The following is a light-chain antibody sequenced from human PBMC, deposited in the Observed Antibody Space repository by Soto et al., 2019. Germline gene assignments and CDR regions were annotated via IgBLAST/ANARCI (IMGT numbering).Light chain of an antibody. Sequence: EIVLTQSPATLSLSPGERATLSCRASQSVRNYLAWYQQKPGQAPRLLIYDASNRATGIPVRFSGSGSGTDFTLTISSLEPEDFALYFYQQSADWLTFGGGTKVEIK. CDR3: QQSADWLT. CDR2: DAS. CDR1: QSVRNY. V-gene: IGKV3-11*01. J-gene: IGKJ4*01.